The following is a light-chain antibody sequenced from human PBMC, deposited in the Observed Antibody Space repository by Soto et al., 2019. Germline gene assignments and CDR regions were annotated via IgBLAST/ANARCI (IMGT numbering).Light chain of an antibody. CDR3: QHYGSSSMYT. CDR2: RAS. J-gene: IGKJ2*01. V-gene: IGKV3-20*01. Sequence: EIVLTQSPGTLSLSPGERATLSCRASQSVGSPYLAWYKQKPGQAPSPLIFRASSRATGTPDRFSGSGSATDFTLTISRQEPEDFAVYYCQHYGSSSMYTSGQGTKLEIK. CDR1: QSVGSPY.